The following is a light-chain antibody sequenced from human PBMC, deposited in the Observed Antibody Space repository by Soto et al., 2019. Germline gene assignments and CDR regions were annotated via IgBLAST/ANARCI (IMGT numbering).Light chain of an antibody. CDR3: HQRGDWPLT. Sequence: EIVLTQSPATLSFSPGDRATLSCRASQSVSSYLAWYQQKPGQAPRLLIFDASNRATGIPARFSGSGSGTDFTLTICSLEPEDFAVYYCHQRGDWPLTFGGGTKVEIK. J-gene: IGKJ4*01. V-gene: IGKV3-11*01. CDR2: DAS. CDR1: QSVSSY.